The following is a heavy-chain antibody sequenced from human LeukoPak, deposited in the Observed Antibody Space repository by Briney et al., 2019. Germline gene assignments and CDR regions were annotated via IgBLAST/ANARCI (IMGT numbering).Heavy chain of an antibody. CDR2: IFPGDSDT. Sequence: GESLKISCKGSRYSFTSYWIGWVRQMPGKGLEWMGIIFPGDSDTRCSPSFQGQVTISADKSISTAYLQWSSLKASDTAMYYCARLPQLLELNFDYWGQGTLVTVSS. CDR3: ARLPQLLELNFDY. V-gene: IGHV5-51*01. J-gene: IGHJ4*02. CDR1: RYSFTSYW. D-gene: IGHD1-7*01.